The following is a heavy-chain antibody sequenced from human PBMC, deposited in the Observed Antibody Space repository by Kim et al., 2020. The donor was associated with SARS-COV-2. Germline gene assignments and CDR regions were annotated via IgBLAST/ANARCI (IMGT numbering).Heavy chain of an antibody. CDR2: INHSGST. Sequence: SETLSLTCAVYGGSFSGYYWSWIRQPPGKGLEWIGEINHSGSTNYNPSLKSRVTISVDTSKNQFSLKLSSVTAADTAVYYCAVTYYDILTGYYFDYWGQGTLVTVSS. D-gene: IGHD3-9*01. CDR1: GGSFSGYY. V-gene: IGHV4-34*01. J-gene: IGHJ4*02. CDR3: AVTYYDILTGYYFDY.